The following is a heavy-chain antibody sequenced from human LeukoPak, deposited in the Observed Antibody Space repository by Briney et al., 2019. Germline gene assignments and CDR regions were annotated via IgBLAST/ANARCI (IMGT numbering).Heavy chain of an antibody. CDR3: ASLAKYSSGWYYYYYGMDV. V-gene: IGHV4-4*02. CDR1: GGSLSSSNW. D-gene: IGHD6-19*01. Sequence: PSETLSLTCAVSGGSLSSSNWWSWVRQPPGKGLEWIGEIYHSGSTNYNPSLKSRVTISVDKSKNQFSLKLSSVTAADTAVYYCASLAKYSSGWYYYYYGMDVWGKGTTVTVSS. J-gene: IGHJ6*04. CDR2: IYHSGST.